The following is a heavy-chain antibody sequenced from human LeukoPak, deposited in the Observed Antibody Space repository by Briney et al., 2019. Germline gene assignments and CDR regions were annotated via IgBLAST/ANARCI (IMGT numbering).Heavy chain of an antibody. V-gene: IGHV3-33*01. D-gene: IGHD3-10*01. CDR1: GFTFSSYG. CDR2: IWYDGSNK. CDR3: AREQNIRGVIIIVDS. Sequence: GRSLRLSCAASGFTFSSYGMRWVRQAPGKGLEWVAVIWYDGSNKYYADSVKGRFTISRDNSKNTLYLEVNGLRADDTAVYYCAREQNIRGVIIIVDSWGQGTLVTVSS. J-gene: IGHJ4*02.